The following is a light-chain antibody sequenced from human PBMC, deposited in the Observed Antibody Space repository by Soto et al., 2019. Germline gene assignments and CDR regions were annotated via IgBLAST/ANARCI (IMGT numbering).Light chain of an antibody. J-gene: IGLJ1*01. CDR3: SSHTSGSTRV. V-gene: IGLV2-14*01. CDR2: EVT. CDR1: SSDVGGYDY. Sequence: QSALTQPASVSGSPGQSIAISCTGTSSDVGGYDYVSWYQQQPDKAPKLMIYEVTKRPSGVSNRFSGSKSGNTASLTISGLQAKDEADYYCSSHTSGSTRVFGPGTKVTVL.